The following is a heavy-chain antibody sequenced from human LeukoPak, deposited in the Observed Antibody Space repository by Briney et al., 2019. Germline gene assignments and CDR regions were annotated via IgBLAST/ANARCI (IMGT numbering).Heavy chain of an antibody. CDR1: GYTFTGYY. Sequence: HWASVKVSCKASGYTFTGYYMHWVRQAPGQGLEWMGWINPNSGGTNYAQKFQSRVTMTRDTSISTAYMELSRLRSDDTAVFYCARDDGSSLYYFDYWGQGTLVTVSS. CDR3: ARDDGSSLYYFDY. J-gene: IGHJ4*02. CDR2: INPNSGGT. V-gene: IGHV1-2*02. D-gene: IGHD6-6*01.